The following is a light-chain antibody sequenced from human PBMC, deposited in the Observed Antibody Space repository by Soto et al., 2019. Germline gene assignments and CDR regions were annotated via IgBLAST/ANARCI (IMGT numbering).Light chain of an antibody. CDR1: QSVLNSSNNKNY. Sequence: DIVVTQSPDSLPVSLGERATINCKSRQSVLNSSNNKNYLAWYQQKPGQPPKLLTYWASTRESVVPDLFSGSGSWTEFTLTINSLQTEDVAVYYCQQYYSAPITFGQGTRLEIK. CDR3: QQYYSAPIT. CDR2: WAS. V-gene: IGKV4-1*01. J-gene: IGKJ5*01.